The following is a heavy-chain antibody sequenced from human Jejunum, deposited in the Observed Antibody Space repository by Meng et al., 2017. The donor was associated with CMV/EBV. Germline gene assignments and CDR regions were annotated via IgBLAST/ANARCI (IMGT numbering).Heavy chain of an antibody. J-gene: IGHJ5*02. V-gene: IGHV1-69-2*01. CDR3: AKTRGARLRWFDP. CDR1: GYTFTCYY. D-gene: IGHD2-21*02. Sequence: CQASGYTFTCYYMHWVRQAPGQGLEWMGLVDPEDDETIYAERFQGRATITADASTDTAYMELSSLGSENTAVYYCAKTRGARLRWFDPWGQGTLVTVSS. CDR2: VDPEDDET.